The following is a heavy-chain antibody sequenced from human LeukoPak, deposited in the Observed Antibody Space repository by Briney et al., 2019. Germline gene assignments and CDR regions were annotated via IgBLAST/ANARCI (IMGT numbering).Heavy chain of an antibody. CDR1: GFTFVDYA. J-gene: IGHJ5*01. CDR3: AKDFTSRPTVTRGFDP. D-gene: IGHD4-17*01. CDR2: ISWDNDRI. V-gene: IGHV3-9*01. Sequence: GRSLRLSCAASGFTFVDYAMHWVRHAPGKGLEWVAGISWDNDRIDYADSVKGRFAISRDNAKNSLYLQMNSLSAEDTAFYYCAKDFTSRPTVTRGFDPWGQGTLVIVSS.